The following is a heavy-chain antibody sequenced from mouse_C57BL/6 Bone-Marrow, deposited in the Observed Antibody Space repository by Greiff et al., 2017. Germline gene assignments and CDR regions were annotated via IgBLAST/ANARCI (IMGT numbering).Heavy chain of an antibody. V-gene: IGHV1-5*01. CDR1: GYTFTSYW. J-gene: IGHJ3*01. CDR2: IYPGNSDT. D-gene: IGHD2-4*01. Sequence: DVKLVESGTVLARPGASVKMSCKTSGYTFTSYWMHWVKQRPGQGLEWIGAIYPGNSDTSYNQKFKGKAKLTAVTSASTAYMELSSLTNEDSAVYYCTGGFYDYDAWFAYWGQGTLVTVSA. CDR3: TGGFYDYDAWFAY.